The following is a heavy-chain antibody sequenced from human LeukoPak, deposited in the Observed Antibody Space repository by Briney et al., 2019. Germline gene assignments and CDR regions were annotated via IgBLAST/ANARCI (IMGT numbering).Heavy chain of an antibody. V-gene: IGHV4-61*02. J-gene: IGHJ4*02. Sequence: SQTLSLTCTVSGGSISSGSYYWSWIRQPAGKGLEWIGRIYTSGSTNYNPSLKSRVTISVDTSKNQFSLKLSSVTAADTAVYYCAREGGDGYNLYYFDYWGQGTLVTVSS. D-gene: IGHD5-24*01. CDR3: AREGGDGYNLYYFDY. CDR1: GGSISSGSYY. CDR2: IYTSGST.